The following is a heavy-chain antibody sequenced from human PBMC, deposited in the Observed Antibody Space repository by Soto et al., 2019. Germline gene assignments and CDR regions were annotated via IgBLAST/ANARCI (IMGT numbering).Heavy chain of an antibody. D-gene: IGHD2-8*01. CDR1: GFTFSDYY. J-gene: IGHJ4*02. Sequence: GGSLRLSCAASGFTFSDYYMSLIRQSPGKGLECVSYISISGTTIYHADPVKGRFTISRGNAKNSLYLHMNSLSAADTAVYYCAREPVLSGDYWGQGIFITVSS. V-gene: IGHV3-11*01. CDR2: ISISGTTI. CDR3: AREPVLSGDY.